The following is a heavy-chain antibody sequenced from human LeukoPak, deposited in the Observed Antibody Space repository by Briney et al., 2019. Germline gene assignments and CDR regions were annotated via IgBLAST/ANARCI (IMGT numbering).Heavy chain of an antibody. V-gene: IGHV3-30*02. CDR3: AKDHPTVIGFDI. J-gene: IGHJ3*02. CDR1: GFIFSDYG. CDR2: IHYDGSNK. Sequence: PGGSLRLSCVASGFIFSDYGMHWVRQAPGKGLEWVASIHYDGSNKYHTDSVKGRFTIARDNPKKELYLQMNSLRVEDTAVYYCAKDHPTVIGFDIWGQGTMVTVSS. D-gene: IGHD4-17*01.